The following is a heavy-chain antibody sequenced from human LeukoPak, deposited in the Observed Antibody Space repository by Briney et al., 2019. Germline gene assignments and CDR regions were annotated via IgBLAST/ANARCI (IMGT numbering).Heavy chain of an antibody. CDR1: GYTFTGYY. D-gene: IGHD3-9*01. CDR3: ARDDWGWLSAPY. J-gene: IGHJ4*02. CDR2: IHPNSGDT. Sequence: ASVKVPCKASGYTFTGYYMHWVRQAPGQGLEWMGWIHPNSGDTIYAQKFQGRATMTKDTSISTAYMEVNSLDSDDTAVYYCARDDWGWLSAPYWGQGTLVTVSS. V-gene: IGHV1-2*02.